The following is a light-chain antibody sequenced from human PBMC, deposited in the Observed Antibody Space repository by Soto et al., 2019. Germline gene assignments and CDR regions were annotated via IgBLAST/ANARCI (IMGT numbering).Light chain of an antibody. Sequence: EIVLTQSPGTLSLSPGERATLSCRASQSVSSSYLAWYQQKPGQAPRLLIYGASSRATGIPDRFSGSGSGTDFTLTISRLDPEDFAVYYCQQYGSSLTWTFGQGTKV. J-gene: IGKJ1*01. CDR3: QQYGSSLTWT. V-gene: IGKV3-20*01. CDR1: QSVSSSY. CDR2: GAS.